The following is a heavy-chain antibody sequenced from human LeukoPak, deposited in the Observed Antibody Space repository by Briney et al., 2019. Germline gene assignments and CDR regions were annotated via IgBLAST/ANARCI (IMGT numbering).Heavy chain of an antibody. CDR2: ISYSGST. J-gene: IGHJ5*02. D-gene: IGHD4-17*01. CDR1: GGSISSYY. V-gene: IGHV4-59*08. CDR3: ARQEDDYGHNWFDP. Sequence: KPSETLSLTCTVSGGSISSYYWSWIRQPPGKGLEWIGYISYSGSTNYNPSLKSRVTISVDTSKNQFSLKLSSVTAADTAVYYCARQEDDYGHNWFDPWGQGTLVTVSS.